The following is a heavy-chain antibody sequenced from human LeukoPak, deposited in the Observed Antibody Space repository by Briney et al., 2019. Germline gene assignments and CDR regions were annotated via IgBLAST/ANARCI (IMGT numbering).Heavy chain of an antibody. Sequence: PGRSLGLSCAASGFTFSSYGMHWVRQAPGKGLEWVAVISYDGSDKYYADSVKGRFTISRDNSKNTLYLQMNSLRAEDTAVYSCAKDAFSSGWELFDYWGQGTLVTVSS. J-gene: IGHJ4*02. D-gene: IGHD6-19*01. CDR2: ISYDGSDK. CDR1: GFTFSSYG. V-gene: IGHV3-30*18. CDR3: AKDAFSSGWELFDY.